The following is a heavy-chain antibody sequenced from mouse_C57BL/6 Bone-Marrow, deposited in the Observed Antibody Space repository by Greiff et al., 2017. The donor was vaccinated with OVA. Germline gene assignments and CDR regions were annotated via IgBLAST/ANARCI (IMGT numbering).Heavy chain of an antibody. Sequence: LQESGAELARPGASVKLSCKASGYTFTSYGISWVKQRTGQGLEWIGEIYPRSGNTYYNEKFKGKATLTADKSSSTAYMELRSLTSEDSAVYVCARDYYGSSYYAMDYWGQGTSVTVSS. J-gene: IGHJ4*01. CDR2: IYPRSGNT. CDR3: ARDYYGSSYYAMDY. CDR1: GYTFTSYG. D-gene: IGHD1-1*01. V-gene: IGHV1-81*01.